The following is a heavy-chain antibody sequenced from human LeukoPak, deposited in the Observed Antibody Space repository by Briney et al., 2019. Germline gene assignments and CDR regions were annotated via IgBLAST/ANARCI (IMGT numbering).Heavy chain of an antibody. V-gene: IGHV3-64*01. CDR3: AREYYGSGSYDV. CDR1: GFTFSSYA. J-gene: IGHJ4*02. D-gene: IGHD3-10*01. CDR2: ISSNGGST. Sequence: GGSLRLSCAASGFTFSSYAMHWVRQDPGKGLEYVSAISSNGGSTYYANSVRGRFTISRDNSKNTLYLQMGSLRAEDMAVYYCAREYYGSGSYDVWGQGTLVTVSS.